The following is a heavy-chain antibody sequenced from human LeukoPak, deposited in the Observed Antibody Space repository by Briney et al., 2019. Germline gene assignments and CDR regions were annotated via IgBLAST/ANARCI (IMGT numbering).Heavy chain of an antibody. CDR1: GFTFSSYS. J-gene: IGHJ4*02. V-gene: IGHV3-23*01. CDR2: ISPNVGST. D-gene: IGHD2-2*02. Sequence: GGSLRLSCAASGFTFSSYSMNWVRQAPGKGLEWVSTISPNVGSTHYADSVKGRFTISRDNSKNTLYLQMDSLRAEDTAVYYCACLPATIPFDYWGQGTLVTVSS. CDR3: ACLPATIPFDY.